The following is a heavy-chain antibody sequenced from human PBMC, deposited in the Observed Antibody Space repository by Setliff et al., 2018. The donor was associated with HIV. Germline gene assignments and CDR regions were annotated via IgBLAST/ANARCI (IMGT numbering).Heavy chain of an antibody. J-gene: IGHJ6*02. V-gene: IGHV1-46*01. CDR3: ARPVNAYQWELQGYGMDV. CDR1: GYTFTSYY. Sequence: ASVKVSCKASGYTFTSYYMHWVRQAPGQGLEWMGIINPSGGSTRNAQKFQGRVTMTRDTSTSTVYMELRSLRSDYTAMYYGARPVNAYQWELQGYGMDVWGQGTTVTVSS. CDR2: INPSGGST. D-gene: IGHD1-26*01.